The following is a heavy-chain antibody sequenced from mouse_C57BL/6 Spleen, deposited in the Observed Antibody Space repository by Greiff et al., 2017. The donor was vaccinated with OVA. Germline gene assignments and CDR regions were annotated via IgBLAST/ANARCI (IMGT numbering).Heavy chain of an antibody. J-gene: IGHJ4*01. V-gene: IGHV1-64*01. Sequence: QVQLQQPGAELVKPGASVKLSCKASGYTFTSYWMHWVKQRPGQGLEWIGMIHPNSGGTNYNEKFKSKATLTVDKSSSPAYMQLSSLTSEDSAVYYCARRGVTTTGYYAMDYWGQGTSVTVSS. CDR2: IHPNSGGT. D-gene: IGHD2-2*01. CDR1: GYTFTSYW. CDR3: ARRGVTTTGYYAMDY.